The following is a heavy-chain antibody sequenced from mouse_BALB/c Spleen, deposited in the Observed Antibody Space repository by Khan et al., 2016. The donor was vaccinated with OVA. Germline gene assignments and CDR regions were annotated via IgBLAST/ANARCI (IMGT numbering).Heavy chain of an antibody. CDR3: TRDRIDY. J-gene: IGHJ2*01. V-gene: IGHV1-7*01. Sequence: QVRLQQSGAELAKPGASVKMSCKASGYTFTTYWMHWVIQRPGQGLEWIGYINPTSGYTDYNEKFKDRATLSADKSSSTAYMQLSSLTSEDSAVYYCTRDRIDYWGQGTTLTVSS. CDR1: GYTFTTYW. CDR2: INPTSGYT.